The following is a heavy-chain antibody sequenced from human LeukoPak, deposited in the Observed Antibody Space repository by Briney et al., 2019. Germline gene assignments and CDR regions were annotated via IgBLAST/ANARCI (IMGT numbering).Heavy chain of an antibody. CDR1: GFTFSSYG. J-gene: IGHJ4*02. CDR2: ISYDGSNK. CDR3: SWEQDASFGRRLEN. D-gene: IGHD1/OR15-1a*01. V-gene: IGHV3-30*03. Sequence: PGGSLRLSCAASGFTFSSYGMHWVRQAPCKGLEWVAVISYDGSNKYYADSVKGRFTISRDNSKNTLYLQMNSLKIEDTAVYFCSWEQDASFGRRLENWGQGTLVTVAS.